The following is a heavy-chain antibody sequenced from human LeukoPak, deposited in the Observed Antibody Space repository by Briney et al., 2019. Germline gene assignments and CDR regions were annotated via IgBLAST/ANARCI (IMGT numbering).Heavy chain of an antibody. CDR2: ISAYNGNT. D-gene: IGHD2-2*01. Sequence: GASVKVSCKASGGTFSSYAISWVRQAPGQGLEWMGWISAYNGNTNYAQKLQGRVTMTTDTSTSTAYMELRSLRSDDTAVYYCAAAASAGFFDYWGQGTLVTVSS. CDR3: AAAASAGFFDY. V-gene: IGHV1-18*01. CDR1: GGTFSSYA. J-gene: IGHJ4*02.